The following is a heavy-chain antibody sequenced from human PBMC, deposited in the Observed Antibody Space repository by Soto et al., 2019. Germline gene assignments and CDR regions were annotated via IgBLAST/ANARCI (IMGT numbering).Heavy chain of an antibody. J-gene: IGHJ6*02. CDR3: GHRVYTNGPYGMDV. V-gene: IGHV2-5*02. D-gene: IGHD1-1*01. CDR2: IYWDDDK. Sequence: QITLEESGPPLVKPTQTLTLTCTFSGFSLRTSGVGVGWIRQPPGKALEWLALIYWDDDKRYSPSLKTRLTHTNDASRNQVVLTMTNMDPVDTSTYYWGHRVYTNGPYGMDVWGQGTTVTVTS. CDR1: GFSLRTSGVG.